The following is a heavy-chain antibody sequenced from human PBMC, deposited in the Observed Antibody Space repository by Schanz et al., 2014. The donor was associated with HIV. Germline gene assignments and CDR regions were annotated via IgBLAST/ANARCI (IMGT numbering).Heavy chain of an antibody. CDR1: GFTFTDNY. V-gene: IGHV3-23*04. CDR3: AKPEYDSRGNSQSHFDY. CDR2: ISESGGRT. J-gene: IGHJ4*02. Sequence: VQLVESGGGVVQPGGSLRLSCAASGFTFTDNYMSWIRQAPGKGLEWVSSISESGGRTYYADSVNGRFTISRDNSKNTLYLQMTTLRIDDTAVYYCAKPEYDSRGNSQSHFDYWGQGTLVTVSS. D-gene: IGHD3-22*01.